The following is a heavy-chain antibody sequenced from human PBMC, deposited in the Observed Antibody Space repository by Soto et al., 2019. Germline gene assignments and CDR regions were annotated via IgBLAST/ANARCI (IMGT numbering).Heavy chain of an antibody. V-gene: IGHV4-31*03. CDR1: GGSISSGDYY. CDR2: IDYSGST. J-gene: IGHJ5*02. CDR3: ARWWSGSRQGFDP. Sequence: QVQLQESGPGLVKPSQTLSLTCTVSGGSISSGDYYWSWIRQHPGKGLEWIGYIDYSGSTYYNPSLKSRVTTSVDTSKTQFSLKLSSVTAADTAVYYCARWWSGSRQGFDPWGQGTLVTVSS. D-gene: IGHD3-3*01.